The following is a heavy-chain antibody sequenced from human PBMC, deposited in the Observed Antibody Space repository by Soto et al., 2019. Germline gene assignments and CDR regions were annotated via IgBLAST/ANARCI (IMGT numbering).Heavy chain of an antibody. CDR1: GGSFGNYI. Sequence: QVQLVQSGAEVKKPGSSVKVSCKASGGSFGNYIITWVRQAPGQGLEWMGGIIPTLGTANYPQKFQGRATLTADKSTSTAYMELSSLRSEDTALYFCGREVARTDDYYGIDVWGQGTTVTVSS. D-gene: IGHD5-12*01. CDR3: GREVARTDDYYGIDV. CDR2: IIPTLGTA. J-gene: IGHJ6*02. V-gene: IGHV1-69*06.